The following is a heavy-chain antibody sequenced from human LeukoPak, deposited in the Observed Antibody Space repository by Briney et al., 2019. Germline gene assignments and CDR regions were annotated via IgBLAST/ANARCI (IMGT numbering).Heavy chain of an antibody. J-gene: IGHJ6*02. CDR2: ISYDGSNK. CDR1: GFTFSSYA. D-gene: IGHD1-20*01. Sequence: PGGSLRLSCAASGFTFSSYAMHWVRQAPGKGLEWVAVISYDGSNKYYADSVKGRFTISRDNSKNTLYLQMNSLRAEDTAVYYCARGLYNWIPYGMDVWGQGTTVTVSS. CDR3: ARGLYNWIPYGMDV. V-gene: IGHV3-30-3*01.